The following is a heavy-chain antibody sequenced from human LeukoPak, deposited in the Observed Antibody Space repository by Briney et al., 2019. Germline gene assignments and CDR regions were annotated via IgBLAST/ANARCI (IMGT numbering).Heavy chain of an antibody. V-gene: IGHV3-23*01. Sequence: PGGSLRLSCAASGFTFSSYAMSWVRQAPGKGLEWVSAISGSGAGTYLADSVKGRFTISRDNSKNTLYLQMNSLRAEDTAVYYCAKVVDYDFWSGSKCIDYWGQGTLVTVSS. CDR1: GFTFSSYA. CDR3: AKVVDYDFWSGSKCIDY. J-gene: IGHJ4*02. D-gene: IGHD3-3*01. CDR2: ISGSGAGT.